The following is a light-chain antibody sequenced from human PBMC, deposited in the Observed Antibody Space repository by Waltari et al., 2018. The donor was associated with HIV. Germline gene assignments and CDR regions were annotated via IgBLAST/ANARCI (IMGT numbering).Light chain of an antibody. CDR1: QGISSA. CDR3: QQFHSYPRT. J-gene: IGKJ1*01. CDR2: DAS. V-gene: IGKV1-13*02. Sequence: AIQFTHSPSSLSASVGDRVTITCRASQGISSALPWYQQKVGKAPKLLIYDASSLQSGVPSRFSGSGSGTDFTLTISSLQPEDAATYYCQQFHSYPRTFGQGTKVEIK.